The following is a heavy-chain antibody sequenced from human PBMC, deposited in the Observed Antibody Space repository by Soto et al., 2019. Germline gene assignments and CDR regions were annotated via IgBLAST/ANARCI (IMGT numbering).Heavy chain of an antibody. Sequence: GGSLRLSCAASGFTFSSYSMNWVRQAPGKGLEWVSYISSSSSTIYYADSVKGRFTISRDNAKNSLYLQMNSLRDEDTAVYYCASEYDYGDLNYYYGMDVWGQGTTVTVSS. D-gene: IGHD4-17*01. CDR2: ISSSSSTI. CDR1: GFTFSSYS. V-gene: IGHV3-48*02. J-gene: IGHJ6*02. CDR3: ASEYDYGDLNYYYGMDV.